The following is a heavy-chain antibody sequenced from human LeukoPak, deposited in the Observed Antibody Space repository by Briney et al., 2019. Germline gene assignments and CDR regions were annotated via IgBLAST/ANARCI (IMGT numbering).Heavy chain of an antibody. CDR3: ARGGSGYGDYYYFYGMDV. CDR1: GFTFSSYW. CDR2: ISNSSSTM. V-gene: IGHV3-48*02. D-gene: IGHD3-22*01. Sequence: GGSLRLSCAASGFTFSSYWMNWARQVPGKGLEWVSYISNSSSTMYYADSVKGRFTISRDNAKNSLYLQMNSLRDEDTAVYYCARGGSGYGDYYYFYGMDVWGQGTTVTVSS. J-gene: IGHJ6*02.